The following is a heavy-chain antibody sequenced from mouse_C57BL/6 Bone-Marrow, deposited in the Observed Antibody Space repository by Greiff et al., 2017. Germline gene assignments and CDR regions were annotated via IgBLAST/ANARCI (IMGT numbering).Heavy chain of an antibody. CDR2: IHPNSGST. CDR1: GYTFTSYW. CDR3: AREIYYYGSSYFDY. J-gene: IGHJ2*01. V-gene: IGHV1-64*01. D-gene: IGHD1-1*01. Sequence: QVQLQQPGAELVKPGASVKLSCKASGYTFTSYWMHWVKQRPGQGLEWIGMIHPNSGSTNYNETFKSKATLTVDKSSSSAYMQLSSLTSEDSAVYYCAREIYYYGSSYFDYWGQGTTLTVSS.